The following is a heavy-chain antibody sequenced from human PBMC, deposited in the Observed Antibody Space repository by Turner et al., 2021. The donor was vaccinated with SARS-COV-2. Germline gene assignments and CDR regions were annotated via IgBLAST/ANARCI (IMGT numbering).Heavy chain of an antibody. V-gene: IGHV4-39*01. Sequence: QLQLEESGPGLLKPSETLSLTCTVSGGSISSSSYSWGWIRQPPGKGLEWIGSIYYSGSTYYNPSLKSRVTISVDTSKNQFSLKLSSVTAAVTAVYYCAGPRVTIFGVGSPWAFDIWGQGTTVTVSS. CDR2: IYYSGST. J-gene: IGHJ3*02. D-gene: IGHD3-3*01. CDR3: AGPRVTIFGVGSPWAFDI. CDR1: GGSISSSSYS.